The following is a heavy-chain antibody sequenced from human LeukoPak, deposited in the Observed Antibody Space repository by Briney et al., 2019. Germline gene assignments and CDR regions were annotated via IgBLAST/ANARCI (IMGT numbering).Heavy chain of an antibody. CDR3: ARDIRANYFGS. J-gene: IGHJ4*02. CDR1: GFIFDDSL. V-gene: IGHV3-43*01. CDR2: ISRDGSTP. Sequence: GGSLTLTCVASGFIFDDSLLHWVRQAPGKGLEWISLISRDGSTPYYADSVKGRFTISRDNSKNSLFLQMNSLTPEDTAVYYCARDIRANYFGSWGQGTLVTVSS.